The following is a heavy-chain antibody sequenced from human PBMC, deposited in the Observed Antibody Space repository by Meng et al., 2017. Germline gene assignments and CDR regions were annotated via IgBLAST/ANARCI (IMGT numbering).Heavy chain of an antibody. V-gene: IGHV1-8*01. CDR2: MNPNSGNT. D-gene: IGHD3-16*02. CDR3: ARAHYDYVWGSYRNGGFDY. CDR1: GYTLSSYD. J-gene: IGHJ4*02. Sequence: QGQLVQAGAWVKKPGASVKVSCKAYGYTLSSYDINWVRQATGQGLEWMGWMNPNSGNTGYAQKFQGRVTMTRNTSISTAYMELSSLRSEDTAVYYCARAHYDYVWGSYRNGGFDYWGQGTLVTVSS.